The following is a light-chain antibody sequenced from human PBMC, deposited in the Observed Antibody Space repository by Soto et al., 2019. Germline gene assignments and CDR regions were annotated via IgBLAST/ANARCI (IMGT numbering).Light chain of an antibody. V-gene: IGLV2-14*01. J-gene: IGLJ3*02. CDR3: NSYTSTSARV. CDR2: EVS. Sequence: QSALTQPASVSGSPGQSITISCTGTSGDIGSYNFVSWYQQHPGKAPKVIIYEVSNRPSGVSNRFSGSKSGNTASLTISGLQAEDEADYYCNSYTSTSARVFGGGTQVTVL. CDR1: SGDIGSYNF.